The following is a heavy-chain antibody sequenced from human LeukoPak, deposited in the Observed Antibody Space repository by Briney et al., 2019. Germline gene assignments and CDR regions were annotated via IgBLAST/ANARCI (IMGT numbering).Heavy chain of an antibody. CDR3: AKDVGYMIDYFDF. V-gene: IGHV3-23*01. Sequence: GSLRLSCAASGFTFSSYAMTWVRQAPGKGLEWVSTISGSGGSTYYADSVKGRFTISRDNSKNTLYLQMNSLRAEDTAVYYCAKDVGYMIDYFDFWGQGTLVTVSS. J-gene: IGHJ4*02. CDR1: GFTFSSYA. CDR2: ISGSGGST. D-gene: IGHD5-12*01.